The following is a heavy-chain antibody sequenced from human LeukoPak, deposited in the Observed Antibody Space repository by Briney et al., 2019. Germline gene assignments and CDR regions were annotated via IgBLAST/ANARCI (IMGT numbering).Heavy chain of an antibody. J-gene: IGHJ4*02. V-gene: IGHV3-30*04. CDR3: AREKLHLFDY. CDR2: ISYDGSNK. D-gene: IGHD3-10*01. Sequence: GRSLRLSCAASGFTFSSYAMHWVRQAPGKGLEWVAVISYDGSNKYYADSVKGRFTISRDNSKNTLYLQMNSLRAEDTAVYYCAREKLHLFDYWGQGTLVTVSS. CDR1: GFTFSSYA.